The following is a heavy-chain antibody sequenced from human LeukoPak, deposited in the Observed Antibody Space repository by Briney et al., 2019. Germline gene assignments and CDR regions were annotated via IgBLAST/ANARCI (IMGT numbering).Heavy chain of an antibody. J-gene: IGHJ6*03. CDR1: GGFISNYY. V-gene: IGHV4-4*07. CDR2: IYTSGSS. Sequence: SETLSLTFTVSGGFISNYYWSWIRQPAGKGLEWIGRIYTSGSSNYNPSLKSRVTMSVDTSKNQFSLKLSSVTAADTAVYFCASHGSGRKYYNYFMDVWGKGTTVTISS. CDR3: ASHGSGRKYYNYFMDV. D-gene: IGHD3-10*01.